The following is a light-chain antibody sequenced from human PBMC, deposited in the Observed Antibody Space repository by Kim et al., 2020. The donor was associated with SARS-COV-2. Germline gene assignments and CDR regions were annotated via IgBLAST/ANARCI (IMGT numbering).Light chain of an antibody. Sequence: VTISCTGSSSNIGAGYDVHWYQQLPGTAPKLLIYGNSNRPSGVPDRFSGSKSGTSASLAITGLQAEDEADYYCQSYDSSLSGLHVVFGGGTQLTVL. V-gene: IGLV1-40*01. CDR1: SSNIGAGYD. J-gene: IGLJ2*01. CDR2: GNS. CDR3: QSYDSSLSGLHVV.